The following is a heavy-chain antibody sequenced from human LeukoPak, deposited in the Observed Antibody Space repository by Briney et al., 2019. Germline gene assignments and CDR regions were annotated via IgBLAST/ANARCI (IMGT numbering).Heavy chain of an antibody. Sequence: SVKVSCKASGGTFSSYAISWVRQAPGQGLEWMGGIIPIFGTANYAQKFQGRVTITADESTSTAYMELSSLGSEDTAVYYCARGSGYYSHNDYWGQGTLVTVSS. CDR3: ARGSGYYSHNDY. V-gene: IGHV1-69*13. CDR2: IIPIFGTA. CDR1: GGTFSSYA. D-gene: IGHD3-22*01. J-gene: IGHJ4*02.